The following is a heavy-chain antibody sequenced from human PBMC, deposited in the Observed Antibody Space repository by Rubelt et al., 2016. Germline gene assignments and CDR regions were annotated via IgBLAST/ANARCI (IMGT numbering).Heavy chain of an antibody. V-gene: IGHV4-39*07. CDR2: FSYSGRT. Sequence: QLQLQESGPGLVKPSETLSLTCTVSVGSISSNSYYWGWIRQPPGKGLEWIGSFSYSGRTSYNPSLKSRVTISEDTSKNHFSLKRRSVTAADTAVYDCARSFMVVSAIDYWGQGTLVTVSS. CDR1: VGSISSNSYY. CDR3: ARSFMVVSAIDY. D-gene: IGHD2-15*01. J-gene: IGHJ4*02.